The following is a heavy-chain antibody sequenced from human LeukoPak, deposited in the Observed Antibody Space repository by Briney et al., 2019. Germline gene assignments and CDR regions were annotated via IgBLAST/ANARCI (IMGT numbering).Heavy chain of an antibody. V-gene: IGHV4-59*11. CDR3: ARDRRRELVHAFDV. CDR2: VHYTDSP. J-gene: IGHJ3*01. D-gene: IGHD1-7*01. CDR1: GDSITTHY. Sequence: SETLSLTCTVSGDSITTHYWSWIRQPPGKGLEWIGYVHYTDSPNFNPYLKSRVNISLETSKKKISLKLTSVTAADAAVYYCARDRRRELVHAFDVWGRGTMVTVSS.